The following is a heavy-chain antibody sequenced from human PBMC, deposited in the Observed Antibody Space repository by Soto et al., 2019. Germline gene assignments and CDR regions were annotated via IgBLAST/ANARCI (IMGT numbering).Heavy chain of an antibody. J-gene: IGHJ4*02. Sequence: EVQLLESGGGLEKPGGSLRLSCAASGFTFSSYGMTWVRQAPGKGLEWVSGISGSGDITVYADSVKGRFTISRDNSKNPLYLQMHSLRADDTAVYYCAKDTYYDWGQGTLVTVSS. CDR2: ISGSGDIT. D-gene: IGHD3-22*01. CDR1: GFTFSSYG. V-gene: IGHV3-23*01. CDR3: AKDTYYD.